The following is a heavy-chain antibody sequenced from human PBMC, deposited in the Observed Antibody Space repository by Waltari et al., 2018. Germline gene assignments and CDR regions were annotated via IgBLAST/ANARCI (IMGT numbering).Heavy chain of an antibody. V-gene: IGHV1-24*01. CDR3: ARGLAATVYYFNGLDV. J-gene: IGHJ6*02. D-gene: IGHD2-15*01. Sequence: QLEQSGPEVKKPGASVTVSCKASGDGLFALSLHWVGMASGRGAQWVGEPGEGPEWVAGFYPDHGNTVYSQSFQGSGTMTEDKSIDIAYMELSSLRSEDTAVYYCARGLAATVYYFNGLDVWGQGTSVLVSS. CDR1: GDGLFALS. CDR2: FYPDHGNT.